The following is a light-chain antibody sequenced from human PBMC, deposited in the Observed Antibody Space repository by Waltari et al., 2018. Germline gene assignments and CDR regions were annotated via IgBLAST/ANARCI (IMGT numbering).Light chain of an antibody. Sequence: QSALTQPASVSGSPGQSIPISCTGTSSDVGGYNYVSWYQQHPGKASKLMIYEVSNRPSGVSNRFSGSKSGNTASLTISGLQAEDEADYYCSSYTSSSTLEVFGTGTKVTVL. J-gene: IGLJ1*01. V-gene: IGLV2-14*01. CDR2: EVS. CDR3: SSYTSSSTLEV. CDR1: SSDVGGYNY.